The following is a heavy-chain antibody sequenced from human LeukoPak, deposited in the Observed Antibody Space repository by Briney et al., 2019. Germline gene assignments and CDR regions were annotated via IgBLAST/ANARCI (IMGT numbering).Heavy chain of an antibody. CDR2: ISSSGTTT. J-gene: IGHJ4*02. V-gene: IGHV3-48*03. CDR3: ARISGSGRYSLDY. CDR1: GFTFSNYA. Sequence: GGSPRLSCAASGFTFSNYAMNWVRQAPGKGLEWVSYISSSGTTTYYADSVKGRFTISRDNAKSSLYLQMNSLRPEDTAVYYCARISGSGRYSLDYWGQGTLVTVSS. D-gene: IGHD3-10*01.